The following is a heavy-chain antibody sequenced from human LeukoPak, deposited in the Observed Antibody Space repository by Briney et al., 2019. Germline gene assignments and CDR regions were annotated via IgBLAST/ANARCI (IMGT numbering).Heavy chain of an antibody. CDR1: GYTFTSYA. CDR2: INAGSGNT. V-gene: IGHV1-3*01. CDR3: ARGYYYDSSGSRYYFDY. D-gene: IGHD3-22*01. Sequence: GASVKVSCKASGYTFTSYAMHWVRQAPGQRLEWMGWINAGSGNTKYSQKFQGRVTITRDTSASTAYMELSSLRSEDTAVYYCARGYYYDSSGSRYYFDYWGQGTLVTVSS. J-gene: IGHJ4*02.